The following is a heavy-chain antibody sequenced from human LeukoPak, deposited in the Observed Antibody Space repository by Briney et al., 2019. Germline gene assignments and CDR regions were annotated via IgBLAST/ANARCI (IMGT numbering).Heavy chain of an antibody. D-gene: IGHD2-2*01. CDR1: GGSISSGDYY. J-gene: IGHJ4*02. Sequence: TLSLTCTVSGGSISSGDYYWSWIRQPPGKGLEWIGYIYYSGSTYYNPSLKSRVTISVDTSKNQFSLKLSSVTAADTAVYYCARVVCSSTSCGAYFDYWGQGTLVTVSS. CDR2: IYYSGST. V-gene: IGHV4-30-4*08. CDR3: ARVVCSSTSCGAYFDY.